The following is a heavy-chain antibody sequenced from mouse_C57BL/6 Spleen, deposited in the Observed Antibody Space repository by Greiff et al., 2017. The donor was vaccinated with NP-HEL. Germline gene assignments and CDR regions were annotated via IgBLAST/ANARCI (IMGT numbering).Heavy chain of an antibody. Sequence: EVKLMESGPGLVKPSQSLSLTCSVTGYSITSGYYWNWIRQFPGNKLEWMGYISYDGSNNYNPSLKNRISITRDTSKNQFFLKLNSVTTEDTATYYCARDGNYYGSSYPFDYWGQGTTLTVSS. CDR3: ARDGNYYGSSYPFDY. D-gene: IGHD1-1*01. CDR2: ISYDGSN. V-gene: IGHV3-6*01. J-gene: IGHJ2*01. CDR1: GYSITSGYY.